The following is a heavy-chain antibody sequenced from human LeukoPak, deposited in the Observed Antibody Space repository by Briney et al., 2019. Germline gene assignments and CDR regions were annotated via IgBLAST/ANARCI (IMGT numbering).Heavy chain of an antibody. V-gene: IGHV1-46*01. CDR1: GYTFTSYY. Sequence: AAVKVSFKASGYTFTSYYIHWVRQAPGLGLQWMGMIKPSGGSIRYEQNLRGRVTMTRDTSTSTVYMELRSLTSEDTAVYYCARDFYSSSSTGVPNSFDPWGQGTLVTVSS. CDR3: ARDFYSSSSTGVPNSFDP. D-gene: IGHD6-6*01. CDR2: IKPSGGSI. J-gene: IGHJ5*02.